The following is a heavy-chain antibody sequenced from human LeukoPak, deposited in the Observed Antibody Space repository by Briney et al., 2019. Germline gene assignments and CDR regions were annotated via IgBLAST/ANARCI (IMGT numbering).Heavy chain of an antibody. Sequence: GGSLRLSCAASGFTFSSYAMHWVRQAPGKGLEWVAVISCDGSNKYYADSVKGRFTISRDNSKNTLYLQMTSLRAEDTAVYYCARGDYPYYFDYWGQGTLVTVSS. CDR1: GFTFSSYA. V-gene: IGHV3-30-3*01. J-gene: IGHJ4*02. CDR2: ISCDGSNK. CDR3: ARGDYPYYFDY. D-gene: IGHD4-17*01.